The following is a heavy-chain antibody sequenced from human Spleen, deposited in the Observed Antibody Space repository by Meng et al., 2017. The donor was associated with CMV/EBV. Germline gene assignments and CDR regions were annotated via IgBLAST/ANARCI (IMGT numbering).Heavy chain of an antibody. Sequence: GESLKISCAASGFTFSSYGMHWVRQAPGKGLEWVAVIWFDGSNQNYGDSAKGRFTISRDNAKNSVYLQMNSLRAEDTAVYYCATLTTVITQGSYGMDVWGRGTTVTVSS. V-gene: IGHV3-33*03. D-gene: IGHD4-17*01. CDR2: IWFDGSNQ. CDR1: GFTFSSYG. J-gene: IGHJ6*02. CDR3: ATLTTVITQGSYGMDV.